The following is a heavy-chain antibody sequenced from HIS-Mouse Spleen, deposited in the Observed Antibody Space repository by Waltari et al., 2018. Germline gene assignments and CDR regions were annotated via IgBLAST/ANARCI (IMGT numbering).Heavy chain of an antibody. Sequence: QLQLQESGPGLVKPSETLSLTCTVSGGSISSSSYYWGWIRQPPGKGLEWIGSIYYSGRTYSNPPLKSRVTISVDTSKNQFSLEVSSVTAADTAVYYCAREIPYSSSWYDWYFDLWGRGTLVTVSS. CDR1: GGSISSSSYY. V-gene: IGHV4-39*07. J-gene: IGHJ2*01. CDR3: AREIPYSSSWYDWYFDL. D-gene: IGHD6-13*01. CDR2: IYYSGRT.